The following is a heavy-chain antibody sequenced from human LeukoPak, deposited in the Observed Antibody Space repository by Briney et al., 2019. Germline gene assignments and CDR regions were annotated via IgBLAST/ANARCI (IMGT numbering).Heavy chain of an antibody. CDR3: ARDYYDSSGYYFDY. V-gene: IGHV1-2*02. J-gene: IGHJ4*02. D-gene: IGHD3-22*01. Sequence: ASVKVSCKASGYTFTGYYMHWVRQAPGQGLEWMGWINPNSGGTNYAQKFQGRVPMTRDTSISTAYMELSRLRSDDTAVYYCARDYYDSSGYYFDYWGQGTLVTVSS. CDR2: INPNSGGT. CDR1: GYTFTGYY.